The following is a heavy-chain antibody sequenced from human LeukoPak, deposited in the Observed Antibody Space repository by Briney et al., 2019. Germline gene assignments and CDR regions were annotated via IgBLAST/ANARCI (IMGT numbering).Heavy chain of an antibody. V-gene: IGHV1-18*01. J-gene: IGHJ4*02. Sequence: GASVKVSCKTSGYSENFYGITWVRQVAGQGLEWMGWISAQHGQTEYAPNSQDRVTMTTDTYTNTAYMELRSLRSDDTAVYYCARGGYCSGGSCEPYDLDYWGQGTLVTVSS. CDR2: ISAQHGQT. CDR3: ARGGYCSGGSCEPYDLDY. D-gene: IGHD2-15*01. CDR1: GYSENFYG.